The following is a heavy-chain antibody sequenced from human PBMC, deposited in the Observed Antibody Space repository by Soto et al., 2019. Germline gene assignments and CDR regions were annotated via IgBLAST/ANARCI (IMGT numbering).Heavy chain of an antibody. Sequence: PGGSLRLSCAASGFTFSSYAMTWVRQAPGKGLEWVSTVSGSGSSTNYAGSVKGRFTISRDNSKDTLYLQMNSLRAEDTAVYYCAKGKGSPYYLDYWGQGTLVTVSS. CDR1: GFTFSSYA. D-gene: IGHD6-13*01. CDR3: AKGKGSPYYLDY. J-gene: IGHJ4*02. CDR2: VSGSGSST. V-gene: IGHV3-23*01.